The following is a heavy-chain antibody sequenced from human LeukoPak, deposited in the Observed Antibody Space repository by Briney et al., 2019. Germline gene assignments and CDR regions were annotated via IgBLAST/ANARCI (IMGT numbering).Heavy chain of an antibody. CDR3: ARGAQWVIDY. Sequence: GGSLRLSCAASGFTFSDYEVNWVRQAPGKVVEWVAYISTSGSTTHYADSVKGRFTISRDNAKNSLFLQMNSLRAEDTAVYYCARGAQWVIDYWGQGTLVTVSS. J-gene: IGHJ4*02. D-gene: IGHD1-26*01. CDR2: ISTSGSTT. V-gene: IGHV3-48*03. CDR1: GFTFSDYE.